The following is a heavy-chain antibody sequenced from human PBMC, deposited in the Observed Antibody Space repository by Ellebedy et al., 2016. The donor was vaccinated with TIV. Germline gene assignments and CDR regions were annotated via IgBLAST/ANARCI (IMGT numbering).Heavy chain of an antibody. CDR3: AIVDSGGAFDY. V-gene: IGHV1-46*01. D-gene: IGHD4-23*01. J-gene: IGHJ4*02. Sequence: AAPVKVSCKTSGYSFTRPNIDWVRQAPGQGLEWMGRFNPTDGDTTYALKFLGRVTMTRDTSTSTVYMELGSLRAYNTAGYYCAIVDSGGAFDYWGQGTLVTVSS. CDR1: GYSFTRPN. CDR2: FNPTDGDT.